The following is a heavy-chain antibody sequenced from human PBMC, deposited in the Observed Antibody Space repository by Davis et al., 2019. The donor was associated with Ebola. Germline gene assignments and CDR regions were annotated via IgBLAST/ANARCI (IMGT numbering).Heavy chain of an antibody. D-gene: IGHD4-11*01. V-gene: IGHV4-61*08. CDR2: IYYSGNT. CDR1: GGSISSGGYS. Sequence: MPSETLSLTCAVSGGSISSGGYSCSWIRQPPGKGLEWIGYIYYSGNTNSNPSLKSRVTISVDTSKNQFSLKLSSLTAADTAIYYCARLHEGDWGQGMLVTVSS. J-gene: IGHJ4*02. CDR3: ARLHEGD.